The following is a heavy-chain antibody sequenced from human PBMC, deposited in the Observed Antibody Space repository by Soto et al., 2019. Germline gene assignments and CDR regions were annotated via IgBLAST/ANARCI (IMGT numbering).Heavy chain of an antibody. J-gene: IGHJ6*02. V-gene: IGHV4-30-4*01. CDR3: GAGERQKDV. Sequence: PAETLSLTCTVSVGSISSGDYYWIWIRQPPGKGLEWIGYIYYSGSTYYNPSLKSRVTISVDTSKNQFSLKLSSVTAADTVVYYCGAGERQKDVWGQGTTVTVSS. D-gene: IGHD3-10*01. CDR2: IYYSGST. CDR1: VGSISSGDYY.